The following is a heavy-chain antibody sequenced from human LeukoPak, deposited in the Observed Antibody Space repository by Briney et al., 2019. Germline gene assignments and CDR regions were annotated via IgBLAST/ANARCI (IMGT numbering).Heavy chain of an antibody. Sequence: SATLSLTCAVYGGSFSGSYWSWIRQPPGKGLEWIGEINQSGSTNYHPSLKSRVTTSVATSKKQFFLKLSSVTAANTAVYYWGRRQIHYDFSSGYLLGFDPWGQGTLVTVSS. V-gene: IGHV4-34*01. CDR2: INQSGST. CDR3: GRRQIHYDFSSGYLLGFDP. CDR1: GGSFSGSY. D-gene: IGHD3-3*01. J-gene: IGHJ5*02.